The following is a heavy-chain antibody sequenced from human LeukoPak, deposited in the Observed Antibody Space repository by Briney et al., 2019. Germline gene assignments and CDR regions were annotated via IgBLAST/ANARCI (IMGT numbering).Heavy chain of an antibody. CDR2: INGDESST. Sequence: GGSLRLSCAASGFTFSSYSMNWVRQAPGKGLEWVSRINGDESSTSYADSVKGRFTISRDNAKNTLYLQMNSLRAEDTAVYFCARLFYYGSGSYAFDIWGQGTMVSVSS. V-gene: IGHV3-74*01. D-gene: IGHD3-10*01. CDR3: ARLFYYGSGSYAFDI. J-gene: IGHJ3*02. CDR1: GFTFSSYS.